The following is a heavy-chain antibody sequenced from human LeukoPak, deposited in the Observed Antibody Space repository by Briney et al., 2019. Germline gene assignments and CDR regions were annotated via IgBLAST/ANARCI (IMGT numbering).Heavy chain of an antibody. J-gene: IGHJ4*02. D-gene: IGHD4-23*01. V-gene: IGHV4-59*01. CDR3: ARTTVVKKGQTFDY. Sequence: SETLSLTCTVSGRSISSYYWSWIRQPPAKGLEWIGYIYYSGSTNYNPSLKSRVTISVDTSKNQFSLKLSSVTAADAAVYYCARTTVVKKGQTFDYWGQGTLVTVSS. CDR1: GRSISSYY. CDR2: IYYSGST.